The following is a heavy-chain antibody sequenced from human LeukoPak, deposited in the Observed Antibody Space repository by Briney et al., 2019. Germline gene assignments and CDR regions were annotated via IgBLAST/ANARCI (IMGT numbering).Heavy chain of an antibody. CDR3: ASSSFNYGDYGIAYFDY. V-gene: IGHV4-34*01. D-gene: IGHD4-17*01. Sequence: PSETLSLTCAVYGGSFSGYYWSWIRQPPGKGLEWIGEINHSGSTNYNPSLKSRVTISVDTSKNQFSRKLSSVTAADTAVYYCASSSFNYGDYGIAYFDYWGQGTLVTVSS. CDR2: INHSGST. J-gene: IGHJ4*02. CDR1: GGSFSGYY.